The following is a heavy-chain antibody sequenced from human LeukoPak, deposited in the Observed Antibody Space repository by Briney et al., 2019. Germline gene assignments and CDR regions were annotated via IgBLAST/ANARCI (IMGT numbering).Heavy chain of an antibody. CDR2: IRGDGGDT. V-gene: IGHV3-74*01. Sequence: PGGSLRLSCTVSGFTFSGYCMHWVRQAPGKGLVWVSRIRGDGGDTNYADSVKGRFTISRDNAQNTLYLQMNSLRAEDTAVYYCASDRVLGSGSLENWGRGTLVTVCS. J-gene: IGHJ4*02. D-gene: IGHD3-10*01. CDR1: GFTFSGYC. CDR3: ASDRVLGSGSLEN.